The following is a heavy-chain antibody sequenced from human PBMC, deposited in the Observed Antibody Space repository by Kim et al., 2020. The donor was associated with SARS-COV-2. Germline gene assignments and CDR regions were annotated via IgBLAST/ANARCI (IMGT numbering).Heavy chain of an antibody. CDR1: GGSISSGGYY. Sequence: SETLSLTCTVSGGSISSGGYYWSWIRQHPGKGLEWIGYIYYSGSTYYNPSLKSRVTISVDTSKNQFSLKLSSVTAADTAVYYCASSVYGSGSFPGYWGQGTLVTVSS. D-gene: IGHD3-10*01. J-gene: IGHJ4*02. V-gene: IGHV4-31*03. CDR2: IYYSGST. CDR3: ASSVYGSGSFPGY.